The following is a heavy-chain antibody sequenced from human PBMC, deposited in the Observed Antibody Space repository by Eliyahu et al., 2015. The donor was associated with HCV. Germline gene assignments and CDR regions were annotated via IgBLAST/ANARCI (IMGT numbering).Heavy chain of an antibody. V-gene: IGHV3-30*18. Sequence: QVQLVESGGGVVQPGRSLRLSCAASGFXFXSHGXPWVRQAPGKGLEWVXVISYDGSNKYYADSVKGRFTISRDNSKNTLYLQMDSLRAEDTAIYYCAKEKMTAVTVDYWGQGTLVTVSS. J-gene: IGHJ4*02. CDR2: ISYDGSNK. CDR1: GFXFXSHG. D-gene: IGHD4-11*01. CDR3: AKEKMTAVTVDY.